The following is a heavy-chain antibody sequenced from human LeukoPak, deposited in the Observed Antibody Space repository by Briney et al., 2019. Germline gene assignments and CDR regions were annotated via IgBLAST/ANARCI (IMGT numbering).Heavy chain of an antibody. D-gene: IGHD1-14*01. CDR3: ARGGTQRAFDY. CDR1: GGSISSYY. V-gene: IGHV4-59*01. J-gene: IGHJ4*02. CDR2: IYYSGST. Sequence: PSETLSLTCTVSGGSISSYYWSWIRQPPGKGLEWTGYIYYSGSTNYNPSLKSRVTISVDTSKNQFSLKLSSVTAADTAVYYCARGGTQRAFDYWGQGTLVTVSS.